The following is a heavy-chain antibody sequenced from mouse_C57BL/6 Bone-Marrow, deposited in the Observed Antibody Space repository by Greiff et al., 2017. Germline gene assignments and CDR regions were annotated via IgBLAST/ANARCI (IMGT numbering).Heavy chain of an antibody. CDR2: IDPNSGGT. J-gene: IGHJ1*03. CDR3: AHGNYVYWYFAV. CDR1: GYTFTSYW. D-gene: IGHD2-1*01. V-gene: IGHV1-72*01. Sequence: QVQLQQPGAELVKPGASVKLSCKASGYTFTSYWMHWVKQRPGRGLEWIGRIDPNSGGTKYNEKFKSKATLTVDTPSSTAYMQLSSLTSEDSAVYYCAHGNYVYWYFAVWGTGTTVTVSS.